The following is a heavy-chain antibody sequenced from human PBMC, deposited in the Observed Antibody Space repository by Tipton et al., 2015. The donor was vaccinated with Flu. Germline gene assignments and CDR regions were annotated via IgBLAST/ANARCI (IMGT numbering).Heavy chain of an antibody. CDR3: AKLVYFDSSGYYRYYFDY. D-gene: IGHD3-22*01. Sequence: GLAKPSETLSLTCTVSGYSISSGYYWGWIRQPPGKGLEWIGTIYHIGSPYYNPSLKSRLTISVDTSKNQFSLRLTSVTAADTAAYYCAKLVYFDSSGYYRYYFDYWGQGTLVTVST. J-gene: IGHJ4*02. V-gene: IGHV4-38-2*02. CDR2: IYHIGSP. CDR1: GYSISSGYY.